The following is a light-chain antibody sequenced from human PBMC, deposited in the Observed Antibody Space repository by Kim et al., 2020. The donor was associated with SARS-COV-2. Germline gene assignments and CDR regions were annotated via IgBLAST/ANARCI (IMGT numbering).Light chain of an antibody. CDR2: AAS. CDR3: LQHTDFPWT. Sequence: ASVGDRVSITCRASQDIRNDLGLYQQKPGESPKRLIYAASNLQSGVPSRFSGSGSGTEFTLTISSLQPEDYATYYCLQHTDFPWTFGQGTKVDIK. J-gene: IGKJ1*01. CDR1: QDIRND. V-gene: IGKV1-17*01.